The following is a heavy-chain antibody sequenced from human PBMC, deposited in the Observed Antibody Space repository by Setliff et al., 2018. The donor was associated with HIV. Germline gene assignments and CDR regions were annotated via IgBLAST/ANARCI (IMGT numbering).Heavy chain of an antibody. Sequence: PGESLKISCEASGYTFTNYWLGWVRQMPGKGLEWMGIIYPGDSDIIYSPSFQGQVTISADKSITTAYLQWSSLKASDTAIYYCVRHRSAVAGTRIGYCYYMDVWGKGTTVTVSS. CDR3: VRHRSAVAGTRIGYCYYMDV. D-gene: IGHD6-19*01. CDR2: IYPGDSDI. J-gene: IGHJ6*03. V-gene: IGHV5-51*01. CDR1: GYTFTNYW.